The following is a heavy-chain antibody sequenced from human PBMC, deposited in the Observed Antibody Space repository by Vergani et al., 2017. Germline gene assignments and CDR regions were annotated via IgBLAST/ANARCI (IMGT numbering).Heavy chain of an antibody. V-gene: IGHV3-48*01. CDR3: ARDLGSRTYYYYYGMDV. CDR2: ISSSSSTI. CDR1: GFTLSSHA. Sequence: VQLEESGGGVVQPGRSLRLSCAGSGFTLSSHAMHWVRQAPGKGLEWVSYISSSSSTIYYADSVKGRFTISRDNAKNSLYLQMNSLRAEDTAVYYCARDLGSRTYYYYYGMDVWGQGTTVTVSS. J-gene: IGHJ6*02. D-gene: IGHD6-13*01.